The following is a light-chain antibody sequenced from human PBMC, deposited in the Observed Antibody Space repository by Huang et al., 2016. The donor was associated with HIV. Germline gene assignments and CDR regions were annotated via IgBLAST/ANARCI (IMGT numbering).Light chain of an antibody. Sequence: ENLMTQSPSTLSVSPGESATLSCRASQSVFKNLAWYQQKPGQAPKLRIYGSSNRAAGIPARFSGSGSGTDFTLTISSLQSEDFAVYYCQQYNTSPRTFGQGTKVEV. CDR3: QQYNTSPRT. V-gene: IGKV3-15*01. J-gene: IGKJ1*01. CDR1: QSVFKN. CDR2: GSS.